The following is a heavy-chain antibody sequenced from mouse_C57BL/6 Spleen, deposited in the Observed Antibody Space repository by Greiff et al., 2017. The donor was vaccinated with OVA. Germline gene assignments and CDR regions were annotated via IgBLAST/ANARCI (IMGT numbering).Heavy chain of an antibody. J-gene: IGHJ3*01. CDR2: ISDGGSYT. D-gene: IGHD4-1*01. V-gene: IGHV5-4*03. CDR1: GFTFSSYA. Sequence: EVKLMESGGGLVKPGGSLKLSCAASGFTFSSYAMSWVRQTPEKRLEWVATISDGGSYTYYPDNVKGRFTISRDNAKNNLYLQMSHLKSEDTAMYYCARAPLNWEGFAYWGQGTLVTVSA. CDR3: ARAPLNWEGFAY.